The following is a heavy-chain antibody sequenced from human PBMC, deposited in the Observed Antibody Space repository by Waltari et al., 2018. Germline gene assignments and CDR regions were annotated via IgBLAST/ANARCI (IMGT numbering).Heavy chain of an antibody. CDR2: INHSGKT. CDR1: SGSLTGYH. D-gene: IGHD3-9*01. J-gene: IGHJ6*03. Sequence: QVHLQQWGAGLLKPSETLSLTCGVYSGSLTGYHWNWIRQAPGKGLEWIGDINHSGKTDYNPSLESRVTISADTSKNQFSLHLTSVTAADTAVYYCARGHPFTIVSPRYYYYYYMDVWDKGTAVTVSS. V-gene: IGHV4-34*01. CDR3: ARGHPFTIVSPRYYYYYYMDV.